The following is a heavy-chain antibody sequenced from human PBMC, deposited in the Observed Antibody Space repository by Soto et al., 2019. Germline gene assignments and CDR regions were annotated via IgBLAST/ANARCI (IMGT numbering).Heavy chain of an antibody. D-gene: IGHD6-19*01. Sequence: QVQLVESGGGVVQPGRSLRLSCAASGFTFSSYAMHWIRQATGKGLEWVAVISYDGSNTYYADSVKGRFTISRDNSKNTLERQMNSLRAEETAVYYCAPPPSRIAVAVDYCGQGTLVTVSS. V-gene: IGHV3-30-3*01. CDR2: ISYDGSNT. J-gene: IGHJ4*02. CDR3: APPPSRIAVAVDY. CDR1: GFTFSSYA.